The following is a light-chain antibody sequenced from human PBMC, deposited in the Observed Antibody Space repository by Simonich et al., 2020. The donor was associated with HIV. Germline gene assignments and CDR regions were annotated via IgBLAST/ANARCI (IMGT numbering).Light chain of an antibody. J-gene: IGLJ3*02. CDR3: AAWDDSLSGRV. CDR2: RHN. CDR1: NSNIGSNY. Sequence: QSVLTQPPSASGTPGQRVTISCSGSNSNIGSNYVYWYQQLPGTAPKLLIYRHNPRPSGVPDRFSGSKSGTSASLAIRGLRSEDEADYYCAAWDDSLSGRVFGGGTKLTVL. V-gene: IGLV1-47*01.